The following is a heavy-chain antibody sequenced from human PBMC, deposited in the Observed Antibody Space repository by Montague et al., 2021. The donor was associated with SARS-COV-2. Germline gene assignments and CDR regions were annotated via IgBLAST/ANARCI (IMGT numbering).Heavy chain of an antibody. J-gene: IGHJ4*02. CDR3: ARGARQGYGFRLGSFDS. V-gene: IGHV4-34*01. CDR2: LNHSGST. D-gene: IGHD3-10*01. CDR1: VGCFCGYY. Sequence: SETLSLTCAGYVGCFCGYYRKWIRQPQGKGLDSIAELNHSGSTNYNPSLKSRVTMSVDTSKNQFSLKLSSVTAADTAVYYCARGARQGYGFRLGSFDSWGQGTLVTVSS.